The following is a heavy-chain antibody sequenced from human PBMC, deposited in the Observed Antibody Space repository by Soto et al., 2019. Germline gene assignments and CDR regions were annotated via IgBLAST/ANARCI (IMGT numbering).Heavy chain of an antibody. Sequence: SETLSLTCTVSGGSISSSSYYWGWIRQPPGKGLEWIGSIYYSGSTYYNPSLKSRVTISVDTSKNQFSLKLSSVTAADTAVYYCARQSLAVAGTPPWFDPWGQGTLVTVSS. CDR3: ARQSLAVAGTPPWFDP. D-gene: IGHD6-19*01. J-gene: IGHJ5*02. CDR2: IYYSGST. CDR1: GGSISSSSYY. V-gene: IGHV4-39*01.